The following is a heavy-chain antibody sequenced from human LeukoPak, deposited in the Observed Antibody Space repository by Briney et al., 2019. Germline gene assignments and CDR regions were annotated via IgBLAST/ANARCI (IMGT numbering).Heavy chain of an antibody. CDR3: ARTAAAAGIIGWFDP. CDR1: GGSISSYY. Sequence: PSETLSLTCTVSGGSISSYYWSWIRQPPGKGLEWIGYIYYSGSTNYNPSLKSRVTISVDTSKNQFSLKLSSVTAADTAVYYCARTAAAAGIIGWFDPWGQGTLVTVSS. J-gene: IGHJ5*02. CDR2: IYYSGST. D-gene: IGHD6-13*01. V-gene: IGHV4-59*01.